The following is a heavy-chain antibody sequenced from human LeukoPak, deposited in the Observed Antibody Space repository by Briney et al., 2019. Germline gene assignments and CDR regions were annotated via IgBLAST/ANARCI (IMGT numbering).Heavy chain of an antibody. V-gene: IGHV3-23*01. D-gene: IGHD3-3*01. Sequence: PGGSLRLSCAASGFTFSTHGMSWVRQAPGKGLEWVSAISGSGGSTYYADSVKGRFTISRDNSKNTLYLQMNSLRAEDTAVYYCAKDANHPSDLRFLEWLRYYYMDVWGKGTTVTVSS. J-gene: IGHJ6*03. CDR1: GFTFSTHG. CDR2: ISGSGGST. CDR3: AKDANHPSDLRFLEWLRYYYMDV.